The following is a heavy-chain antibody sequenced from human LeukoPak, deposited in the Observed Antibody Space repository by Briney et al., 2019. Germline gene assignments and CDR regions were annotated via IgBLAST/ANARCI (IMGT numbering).Heavy chain of an antibody. CDR1: GGTFSSYA. J-gene: IGHJ4*02. V-gene: IGHV1-69*04. CDR2: IIPILGIA. D-gene: IGHD2-15*01. CDR3: ARGGGVAATVDY. Sequence: SVKVSCKASGGTFSSYAISWVRQAPGQGLERMGRIIPILGIANYAQKFQGRVTITADKSTSTAYMELSSLRSEDTAVYYCARGGGVAATVDYWGQGTLVTVSS.